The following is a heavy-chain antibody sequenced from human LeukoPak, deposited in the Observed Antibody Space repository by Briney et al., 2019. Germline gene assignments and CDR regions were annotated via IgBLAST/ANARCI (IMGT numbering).Heavy chain of an antibody. J-gene: IGHJ4*02. CDR2: ISAYNGNT. CDR3: AIGTYYYDSSGYPRE. Sequence: ASVKVSCKASGYTFTSYGISWVRQAPGQGLEWMGWISAYNGNTNYAQKLQGRVTMTTDTSTSTAYMELRSLRSDDTAVYYCAIGTYYYDSSGYPREWGQGTLVTVSS. CDR1: GYTFTSYG. D-gene: IGHD3-22*01. V-gene: IGHV1-18*01.